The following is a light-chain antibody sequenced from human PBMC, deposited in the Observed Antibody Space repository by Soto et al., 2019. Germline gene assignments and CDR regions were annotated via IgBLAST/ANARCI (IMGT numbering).Light chain of an antibody. J-gene: IGLJ2*01. Sequence: QSALTQPRSVSGSPGQSVTISCTGTSSDVGGYNYVSWYQQHPGKAPKVMIYDVSKRPSGVPDRISGSKSGNTASLTISGLQAEDEADYYCCSYAGSYTLVFGGATKLTVL. CDR1: SSDVGGYNY. CDR2: DVS. CDR3: CSYAGSYTLV. V-gene: IGLV2-11*01.